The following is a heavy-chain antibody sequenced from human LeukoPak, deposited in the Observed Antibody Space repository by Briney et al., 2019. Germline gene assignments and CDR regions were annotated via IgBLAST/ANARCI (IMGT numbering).Heavy chain of an antibody. CDR3: ARSYGSGNYFDY. CDR1: GGSISTYY. CDR2: IYYSGSA. D-gene: IGHD3-10*01. V-gene: IGHV4-59*01. Sequence: SETLSLTCTVSGGSISTYYWSWIRQPPGKGLEWIGYIYYSGSAKYNPSLKSRVTLSVDTSKNQFSLKLSSVTAADTAVHYCARSYGSGNYFDYWGQGTLVTVSS. J-gene: IGHJ4*02.